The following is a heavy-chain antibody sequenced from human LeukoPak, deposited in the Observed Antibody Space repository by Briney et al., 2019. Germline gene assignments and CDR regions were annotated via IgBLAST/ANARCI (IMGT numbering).Heavy chain of an antibody. V-gene: IGHV3-7*01. D-gene: IGHD3-22*01. CDR2: IKQDGSEK. Sequence: GGSLRLSCAASGFTFSSYWMSWVRQAPGKGLEWVANIKQDGSEKYYVDSVKGRFTISRDNAKNSLYLQMNSLRTEDTAVYYCARHLWSYDSSGHEYFQHWGQGTLVTVSA. CDR3: ARHLWSYDSSGHEYFQH. CDR1: GFTFSSYW. J-gene: IGHJ1*01.